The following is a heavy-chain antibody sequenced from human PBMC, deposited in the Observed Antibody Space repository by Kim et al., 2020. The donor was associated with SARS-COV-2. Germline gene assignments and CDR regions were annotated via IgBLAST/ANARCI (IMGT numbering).Heavy chain of an antibody. CDR1: GGSISSYY. J-gene: IGHJ4*02. CDR2: IYYSGST. CDR3: AGYSLGPPEFDY. V-gene: IGHV4-59*13. D-gene: IGHD2-15*01. Sequence: SETLSLTCTVSGGSISSYYWSWIRQPPGKGLEWIGYIYYSGSTNYNPSLKSRVTISVDTSKNQFSLKLSSVTAADTAVYYCAGYSLGPPEFDYWGQGTLVTVSS.